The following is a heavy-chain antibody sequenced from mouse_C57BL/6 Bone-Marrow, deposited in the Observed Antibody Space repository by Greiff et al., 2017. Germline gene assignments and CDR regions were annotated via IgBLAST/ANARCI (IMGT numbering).Heavy chain of an antibody. V-gene: IGHV1-81*01. CDR2: IYPRSGNT. J-gene: IGHJ4*01. Sequence: QVQLKQSGAELARPGASVKLSCKASGYTFTSYGISWVKQRTGQGLEWIGEIYPRSGNTYYNEKFKGKATLTADKSSSTAYMELRSLTSEDSAVYFCARPCGHAMDDWGQGTSVTVSS. CDR3: ARPCGHAMDD. CDR1: GYTFTSYG.